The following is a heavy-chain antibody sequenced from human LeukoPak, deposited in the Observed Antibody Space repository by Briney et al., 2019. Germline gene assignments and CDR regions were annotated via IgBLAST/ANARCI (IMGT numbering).Heavy chain of an antibody. Sequence: GASVKVSCKASGYTFTSYGISWVRQAPGQGLEWMGWISAYNGNTNYAQKLQGRVTMTTDTSTSTAYMELRSLRSDDTAVYYCARVYCSGGSCYFVESFDYWGQGTLVTVSS. V-gene: IGHV1-18*01. CDR2: ISAYNGNT. J-gene: IGHJ4*02. D-gene: IGHD2-15*01. CDR1: GYTFTSYG. CDR3: ARVYCSGGSCYFVESFDY.